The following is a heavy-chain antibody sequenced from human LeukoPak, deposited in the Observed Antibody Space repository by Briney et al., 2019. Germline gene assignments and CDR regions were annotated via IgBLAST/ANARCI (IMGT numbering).Heavy chain of an antibody. J-gene: IGHJ4*02. V-gene: IGHV3-33*08. CDR3: ARDVVDEQDRPL. D-gene: IGHD2-21*01. CDR2: ISYDGRNK. CDR1: GFSFSSYG. Sequence: QSGGSLRLSCAASGFSFSSYGMHWVRQAPGRGLEWVATISYDGRNKHYADSVKGRFTISRDNAKNSLYLQMNSLRAEDTAVYYCARDVVDEQDRPLWGQGTLVTVSS.